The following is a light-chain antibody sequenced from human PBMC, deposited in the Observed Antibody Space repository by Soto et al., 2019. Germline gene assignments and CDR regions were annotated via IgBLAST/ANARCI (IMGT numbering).Light chain of an antibody. CDR3: QQSYSTPRLT. Sequence: DIQMTQSPSSLSASVGDRVTITCRASQSISSYLNWYQQKPGKAPKLLIYAASSFQSGVPSRFSGSGSGTDFTLIISSLQPEDFATYYCQQSYSTPRLTFGGGTKVEIK. CDR2: AAS. CDR1: QSISSY. J-gene: IGKJ4*01. V-gene: IGKV1-39*01.